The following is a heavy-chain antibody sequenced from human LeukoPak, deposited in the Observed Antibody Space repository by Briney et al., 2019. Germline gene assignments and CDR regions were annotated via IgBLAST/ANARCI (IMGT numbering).Heavy chain of an antibody. CDR1: GGSIHSY. CDR2: ISGSGTI. V-gene: IGHV4-4*07. Sequence: SETLSLTCTVSGGSIHSYWSWIRQPVGKGLEWIGRISGSGTITYNPALQSRLTISIDTSKNQFSLKLMSVTAADTAVYYCARDSGTTGEVKFDPWGQGTLVTVSS. CDR3: ARDSGTTGEVKFDP. J-gene: IGHJ5*02. D-gene: IGHD3-10*01.